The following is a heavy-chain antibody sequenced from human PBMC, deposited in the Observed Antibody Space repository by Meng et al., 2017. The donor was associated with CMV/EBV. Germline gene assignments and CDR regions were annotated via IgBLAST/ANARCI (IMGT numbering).Heavy chain of an antibody. CDR3: ASDNLYSSSPYYGMDV. J-gene: IGHJ6*02. CDR2: INPNSGGT. Sequence: ASVKVSCKASGYTFTSYDINWVRQAPGQGLEWMGWINPNSGGTNYAQKFQGRVTMTRDTSISTAYMELSRLRSDDTAVYYCASDNLYSSSPYYGMDVWGQGTTVTVSS. V-gene: IGHV1-2*02. D-gene: IGHD6-6*01. CDR1: GYTFTSYD.